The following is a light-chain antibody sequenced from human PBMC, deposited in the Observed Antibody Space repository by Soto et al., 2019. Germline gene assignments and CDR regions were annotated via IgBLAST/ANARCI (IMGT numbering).Light chain of an antibody. CDR3: QQDYKFPRT. Sequence: QSPAVLSVYPGERAALSCRASQSVSTNLAWYQQKPGQPPRLLIYFASTRATAVPARFTAGGSGTEFTLTISSLQPEDLAAYHCQQDYKFPRTFGQGTKVDIK. CDR2: FAS. CDR1: QSVSTN. V-gene: IGKV3-15*01. J-gene: IGKJ1*01.